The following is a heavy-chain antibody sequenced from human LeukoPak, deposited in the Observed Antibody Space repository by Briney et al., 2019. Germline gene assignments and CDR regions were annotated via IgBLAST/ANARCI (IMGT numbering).Heavy chain of an antibody. V-gene: IGHV4-59*08. CDR3: ARQFAGSTASGYFDY. Sequence: SETLSLTCTVSGGSISSYYWNWIRQPPGKGLEWIGYIYYSGTTNYNPSLKSRVTISVDTSKNQFSLKLSSVTAADTAVYYCARQFAGSTASGYFDYWGQGTLVTVSS. CDR1: GGSISSYY. CDR2: IYYSGTT. D-gene: IGHD3-10*01. J-gene: IGHJ4*02.